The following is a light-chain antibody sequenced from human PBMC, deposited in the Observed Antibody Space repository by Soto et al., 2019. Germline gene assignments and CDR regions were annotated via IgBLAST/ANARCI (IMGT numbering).Light chain of an antibody. CDR3: QQGDSFPLT. Sequence: DIQMTQSPSSVSASVGDRVTITCRASQGIGSWLAWFQQKPGEAPSLLIYAASSLHSGVPSRFSGSGSGTDFTPTITSLQPEDFATYYCQQGDSFPLTFGGGTKVEVK. J-gene: IGKJ4*01. CDR1: QGIGSW. V-gene: IGKV1-12*01. CDR2: AAS.